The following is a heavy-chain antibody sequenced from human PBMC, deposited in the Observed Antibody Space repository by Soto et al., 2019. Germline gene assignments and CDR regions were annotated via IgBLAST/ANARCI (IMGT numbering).Heavy chain of an antibody. CDR1: GYTFTSYG. V-gene: IGHV1-18*01. CDR3: ARDGALGENYSYYGMDV. J-gene: IGHJ6*02. Sequence: QVQLVQSGAEVKKPGASVKVSCKASGYTFTSYGISWVRQAPGQGLEWMGWISAYNGNTNYAQKLQGRGTMTTDTSTSTAYRELRSLRSDDTAVYYCARDGALGENYSYYGMDVWGQGTTVTVSS. D-gene: IGHD3-16*01. CDR2: ISAYNGNT.